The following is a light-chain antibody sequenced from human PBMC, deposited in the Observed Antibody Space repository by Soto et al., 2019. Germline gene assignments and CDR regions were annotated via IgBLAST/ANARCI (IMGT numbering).Light chain of an antibody. Sequence: TSNDVGGYNYVSWYQQHPGKAPKLLIYDVSNRPSGVSDRFSGSKSGNTASLTISGLQPEDEDDYYCSSYTSSSTYVFGTGTKVTVL. V-gene: IGLV2-14*04. CDR1: SNDVGGYNY. J-gene: IGLJ1*01. CDR3: SSYTSSSTYV. CDR2: DVS.